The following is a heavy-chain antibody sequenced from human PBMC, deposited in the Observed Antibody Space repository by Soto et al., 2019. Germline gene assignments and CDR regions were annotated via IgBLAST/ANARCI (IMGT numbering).Heavy chain of an antibody. Sequence: GESLSLSSATAGFTCISYWMSWVRQAPGKGLEWVANIKQDGSEKYYVDSVKGRFTISRDNAKNSLYLQMNSLRVEDTAVYYCESHSSGYKYWGQGT. D-gene: IGHD3-22*01. CDR3: ESHSSGYKY. CDR2: IKQDGSEK. J-gene: IGHJ4*02. V-gene: IGHV3-7*01. CDR1: GFTCISYW.